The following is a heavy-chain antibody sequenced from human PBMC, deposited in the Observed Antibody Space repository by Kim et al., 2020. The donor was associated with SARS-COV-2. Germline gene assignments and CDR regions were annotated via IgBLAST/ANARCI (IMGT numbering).Heavy chain of an antibody. CDR3: TSRRFFDWVSFYDE. D-gene: IGHD3-9*01. Sequence: GGSLRLSCTGSEIYFGSSAMTWVRRSPGKGLEWVASISRTGESIFYSESVEGRFTILRDNPHKTLSLQMTDLRVEDTGVYFCTSRRFFDWVSFYDEWGEGTLVTVSS. V-gene: IGHV3-23*01. J-gene: IGHJ4*02. CDR2: ISRTGESI. CDR1: EIYFGSSA.